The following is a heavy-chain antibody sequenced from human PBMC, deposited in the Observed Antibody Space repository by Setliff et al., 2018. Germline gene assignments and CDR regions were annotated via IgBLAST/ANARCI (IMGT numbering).Heavy chain of an antibody. CDR1: GLSYINDW. J-gene: IGHJ5*02. CDR3: ARDPNGDYVGAFDP. Sequence: GGSLRLSCTASGLSYINDWVSWVRQAPGKGLEWLASINPHGSEKYYADSVKGRFTISRDNAKNSLYLQMNSLRAEDTAVYYCARDPNGDYVGAFDPWGQGILVTVSS. V-gene: IGHV3-7*01. CDR2: INPHGSEK. D-gene: IGHD4-17*01.